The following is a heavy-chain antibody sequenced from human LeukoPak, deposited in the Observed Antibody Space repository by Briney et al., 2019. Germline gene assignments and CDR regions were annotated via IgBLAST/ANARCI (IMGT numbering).Heavy chain of an antibody. CDR1: GDSVSSNSAA. CDR2: TYYRSKWYN. D-gene: IGHD6-19*01. CDR3: ARDLGYRGGAVAGTIDY. V-gene: IGHV6-1*01. J-gene: IGHJ4*02. Sequence: SQTLSLTCAISGDSVSSNSAAWNWIRQSPSRGLEWLGRTYYRSKWYNDYAVSVKSRITINPDTSKNQFSLQPNSVTPEDTAVYYCARDLGYRGGAVAGTIDYWGQGTLVTVSS.